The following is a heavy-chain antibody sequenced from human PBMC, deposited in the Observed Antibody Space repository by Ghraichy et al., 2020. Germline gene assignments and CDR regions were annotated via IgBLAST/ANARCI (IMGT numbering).Heavy chain of an antibody. D-gene: IGHD3-10*01. V-gene: IGHV3-30*02. Sequence: GGSLRLSCATSGFTFSNYGMHWVRQAPGKGLEWVTFIRSDGSHKSYAESVKGRFTVSRDNSKNTLYLQMSSLRVEDTAVYYCLGGSGSYYVTDYYFDYWGQGTLVTVSS. CDR2: IRSDGSHK. J-gene: IGHJ4*02. CDR3: LGGSGSYYVTDYYFDY. CDR1: GFTFSNYG.